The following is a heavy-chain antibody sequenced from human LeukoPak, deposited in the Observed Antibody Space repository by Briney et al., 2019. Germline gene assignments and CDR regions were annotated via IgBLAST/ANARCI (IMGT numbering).Heavy chain of an antibody. Sequence: PGGSLRLSCAASVFTFSSYAMTWVRQAPGKGLECGSCIIKSCDSICYVEPVKGRFTIFSDNSKNTLYLQMTSLKAADTAVYYCAKYHLIYNRPWRDAFDVWGQGTMVIVSS. D-gene: IGHD3-10*01. CDR3: AKYHLIYNRPWRDAFDV. V-gene: IGHV3-23*01. CDR1: VFTFSSYA. CDR2: IIKSCDSI. J-gene: IGHJ3*01.